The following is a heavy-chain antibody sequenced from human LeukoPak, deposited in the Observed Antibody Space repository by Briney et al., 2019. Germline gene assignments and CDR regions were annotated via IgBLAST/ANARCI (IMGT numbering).Heavy chain of an antibody. Sequence: PSETLSLTCAVYGGSFSGYYWSWIRQPPGKGLEWIGEINHSGSANYNPSLKSRVTISVDTSKNQFSLKLSSVTAADTAVYYCARGRTVKYNWFDPWGQGTLVTVSS. CDR3: ARGRTVKYNWFDP. CDR2: INHSGSA. V-gene: IGHV4-34*01. CDR1: GGSFSGYY. D-gene: IGHD4-17*01. J-gene: IGHJ5*02.